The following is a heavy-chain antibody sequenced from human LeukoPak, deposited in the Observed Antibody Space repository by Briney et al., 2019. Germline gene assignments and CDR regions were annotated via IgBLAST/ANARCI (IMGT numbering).Heavy chain of an antibody. J-gene: IGHJ4*02. CDR3: ARTPMIVGVGDY. Sequence: ASVKVSCKASGYTFTSYDINWVRQATGQGLEWMGWMNPNSGNTGYAQKFQGRVTMTRNTSISTAYMELSSLRSEDTAVYYCARTPMIVGVGDYWGQGTLVTVSS. V-gene: IGHV1-8*01. D-gene: IGHD3-22*01. CDR2: MNPNSGNT. CDR1: GYTFTSYD.